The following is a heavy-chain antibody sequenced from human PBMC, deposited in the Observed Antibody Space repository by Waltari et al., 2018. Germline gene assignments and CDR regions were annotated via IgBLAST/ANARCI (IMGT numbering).Heavy chain of an antibody. Sequence: QVQLVQSGAEVKKPGSSVKVSCKAYADIFDRHPIPWVRQAPGQGLEWMGRIIPTVGRANYAQQLQGRLTIIADKSTSAVFMELSNLRSEDTAVYYCATVDEMVRGYLESWGQGTLVTVSS. D-gene: IGHD3-10*01. CDR3: ATVDEMVRGYLES. J-gene: IGHJ4*01. CDR1: ADIFDRHP. V-gene: IGHV1-69*08. CDR2: IIPTVGRA.